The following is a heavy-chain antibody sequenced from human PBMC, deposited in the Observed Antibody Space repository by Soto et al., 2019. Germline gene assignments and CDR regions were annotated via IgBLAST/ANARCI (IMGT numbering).Heavy chain of an antibody. D-gene: IGHD2-8*02. CDR2: INPNSGGT. V-gene: IGHV1-2*04. CDR1: GYTFTGYY. Sequence: ASVKVSCKASGYTFTGYYMHWVRQAPGQGLEWMGWINPNSGGTNYAQKFQGWVTMTRDTSISTAYMELSRLRSDDTAVYYCARHRGTGSHYYYGMDVWGPGTTVTVSS. J-gene: IGHJ6*02. CDR3: ARHRGTGSHYYYGMDV.